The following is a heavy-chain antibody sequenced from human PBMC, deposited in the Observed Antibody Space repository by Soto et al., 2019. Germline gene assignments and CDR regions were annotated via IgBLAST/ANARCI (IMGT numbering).Heavy chain of an antibody. D-gene: IGHD1-26*01. J-gene: IGHJ4*02. CDR2: IRAYNGNT. Sequence: QVQLVQSGAEVKKPGASVKVSCKASGYTFTSYGISWVRQAPGQGLEWMGWIRAYNGNTKYAQKLQGRVTTTTDTSTSTGYMELRSLRSDDTAVYYCARDLGGSYYAPVDYWGQGTLVTVSS. CDR3: ARDLGGSYYAPVDY. V-gene: IGHV1-18*01. CDR1: GYTFTSYG.